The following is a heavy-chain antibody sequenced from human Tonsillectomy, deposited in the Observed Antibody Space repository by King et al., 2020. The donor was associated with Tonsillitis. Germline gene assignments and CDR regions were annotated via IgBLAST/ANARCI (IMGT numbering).Heavy chain of an antibody. Sequence: GQLVQSGGGLVKPGGSLRLSCAASGFTFSSYSMNWVRQAPGKGLEWVSSISSSSSYIYYVDSVKGRFTISRDNAKNSLYLQMNSLRAEDTAVYYCARVSITGTTIYYYYYMDVWGKGTTVTVSS. J-gene: IGHJ6*03. CDR2: ISSSSSYI. CDR1: GFTFSSYS. V-gene: IGHV3-21*01. D-gene: IGHD1-7*01. CDR3: ARVSITGTTIYYYYYMDV.